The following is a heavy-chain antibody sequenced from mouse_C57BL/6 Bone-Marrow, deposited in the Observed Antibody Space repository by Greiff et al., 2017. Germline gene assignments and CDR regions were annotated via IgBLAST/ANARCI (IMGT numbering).Heavy chain of an antibody. CDR3: ARRTLPYYGGGMDY. J-gene: IGHJ4*01. CDR2: IHPNSGST. CDR1: GYTFTSYW. D-gene: IGHD1-1*01. V-gene: IGHV1-64*01. Sequence: QVQLQQPGAELVKPGASVKLSCKASGYTFTSYWMHWVKQRPGQGLEWIGMIHPNSGSTNYNEKFKSKATLTVDKSSSTAYMQLSSLTSEDSAVYYCARRTLPYYGGGMDYWGQGTSVTVSS.